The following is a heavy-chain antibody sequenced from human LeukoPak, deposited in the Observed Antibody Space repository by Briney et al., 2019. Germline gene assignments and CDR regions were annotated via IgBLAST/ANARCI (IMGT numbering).Heavy chain of an antibody. CDR1: GFSFSGSA. V-gene: IGHV3-73*01. D-gene: IGHD1-26*01. J-gene: IGHJ5*02. CDR2: IDKKANFYAT. Sequence: GGSLKLSCAASGFSFSGSAIHWVRQSSGKGLEWVGHIDKKANFYATASAASVEGRFTISRDDSRNTAYLQMTSLKTEDTAPYYCTRDSGTYNWLDPWGQGTLVIVSS. CDR3: TRDSGTYNWLDP.